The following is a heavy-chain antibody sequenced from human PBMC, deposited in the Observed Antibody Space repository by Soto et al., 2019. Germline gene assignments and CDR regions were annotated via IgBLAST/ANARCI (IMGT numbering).Heavy chain of an antibody. Sequence: QVELVVSGGGVVQPEGSLRLSCAASGFTFSNYGMHWVRQAPGKGLEWVAVIGFDGGNIYYAESVKGRVTIFRDNSKNTLFLQMNSLRGADTAVYYCARDMGEYDDLGAHYRAQTTPAMNYYYDYGMDVWGQGTTVTVSS. CDR2: IGFDGGNI. J-gene: IGHJ6*02. D-gene: IGHD3-16*01. CDR3: ARDMGEYDDLGAHYRAQTTPAMNYYYDYGMDV. V-gene: IGHV3-33*01. CDR1: GFTFSNYG.